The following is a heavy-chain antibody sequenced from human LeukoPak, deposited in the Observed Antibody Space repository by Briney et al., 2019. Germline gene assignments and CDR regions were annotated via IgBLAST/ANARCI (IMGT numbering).Heavy chain of an antibody. Sequence: SQTLSLTCAISGDSVSSNSAAWDWVRQSPSRGLEWLGRTYYRSKWYNDYAVSVRSRITINPDTSKNQFSLQLNSVTPEDTAVYHCSRHKSGWIDYWGQGTLVTVSS. V-gene: IGHV6-1*01. CDR3: SRHKSGWIDY. D-gene: IGHD6-19*01. CDR1: GDSVSSNSAA. J-gene: IGHJ4*02. CDR2: TYYRSKWYN.